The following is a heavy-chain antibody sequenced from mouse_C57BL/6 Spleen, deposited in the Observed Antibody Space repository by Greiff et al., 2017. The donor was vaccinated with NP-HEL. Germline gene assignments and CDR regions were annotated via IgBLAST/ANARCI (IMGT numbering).Heavy chain of an antibody. D-gene: IGHD2-5*01. CDR1: GFTFSSYA. V-gene: IGHV5-4*01. J-gene: IGHJ2*01. Sequence: VQLKESGGGLVKPGGSLKLSCAASGFTFSSYAMSWVRQTPEKRLEWVATISDGGSYTYYPDNVKGRFTISRDNAKNNLYLQMSHLKSEDTAMYYCARERDSNSYFDYWGQGTTLTVSS. CDR2: ISDGGSYT. CDR3: ARERDSNSYFDY.